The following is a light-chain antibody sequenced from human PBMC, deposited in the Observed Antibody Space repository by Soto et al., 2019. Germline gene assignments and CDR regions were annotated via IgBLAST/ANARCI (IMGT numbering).Light chain of an antibody. CDR3: HQYNNWPLT. CDR1: QNISRN. J-gene: IGKJ4*01. V-gene: IGKV3-15*01. CDR2: DTS. Sequence: EIVITHSADTLSLSPVERATLSCRASQNISRNLAWYQQKPGQAPRLLFSDTSTRATTVPARFNGSGSGTEFSLAISNLQSEDFAVYYCHQYNNWPLTFGGGTKVDIK.